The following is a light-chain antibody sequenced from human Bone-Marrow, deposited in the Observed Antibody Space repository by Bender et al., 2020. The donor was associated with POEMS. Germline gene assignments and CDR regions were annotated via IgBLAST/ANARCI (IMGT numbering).Light chain of an antibody. CDR2: SNN. CDR1: TSNIGSSP. Sequence: QSVLTQTPSVSGAPGQKVTIYCSGSTSNIGSSPVNWYHHVPGSAPKLLIHSNNRRPLGVSDRFSGSKSGTSASLAISGLQSDDEGDYYCAAWDDGLNAHWVFGGGTKLTVL. CDR3: AAWDDGLNAHWV. V-gene: IGLV1-44*01. J-gene: IGLJ3*02.